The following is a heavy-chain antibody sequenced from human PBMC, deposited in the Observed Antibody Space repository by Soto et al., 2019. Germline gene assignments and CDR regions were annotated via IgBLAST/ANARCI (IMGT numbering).Heavy chain of an antibody. CDR2: IYYSGST. CDR1: GGSISSYY. CDR3: ARVVVVPAAGGPGYYYYMDV. J-gene: IGHJ6*03. D-gene: IGHD2-2*01. V-gene: IGHV4-59*01. Sequence: WETLSLTCTVSGGSISSYYWSWIRQPPGKGLEWIGYIYYSGSTNYNPSLKSRVTISVDTSKNQFSLKLSSVTAADTAVYYCARVVVVPAAGGPGYYYYMDVWGKGTTVTVSS.